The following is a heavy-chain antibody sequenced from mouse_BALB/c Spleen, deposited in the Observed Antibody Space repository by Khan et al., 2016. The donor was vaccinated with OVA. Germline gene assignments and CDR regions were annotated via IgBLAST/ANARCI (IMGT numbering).Heavy chain of an antibody. CDR2: ISTYYGDA. D-gene: IGHD3-2*01. Sequence: QVQLKQSGAELVRPGVSVKISCKGSGYTFTDYGIHWVKQSHAKSLEWIGVISTYYGDASYNQKFKGKATMTVDKSSSTAYMELARLTSEDSAIYYCARDSSGEEFAYWGQGTLVTVSA. CDR1: GYTFTDYG. CDR3: ARDSSGEEFAY. V-gene: IGHV1S137*01. J-gene: IGHJ3*01.